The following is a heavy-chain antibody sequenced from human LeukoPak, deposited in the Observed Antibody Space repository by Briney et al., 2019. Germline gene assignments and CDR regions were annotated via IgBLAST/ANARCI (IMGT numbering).Heavy chain of an antibody. J-gene: IGHJ3*02. CDR1: GYTFTSYD. CDR3: ARGRRIFGVVIPYAFDI. V-gene: IGHV1-8*03. Sequence: ASVKVSCKASGYTFTSYDINWVRQATGQGLEWMGWMNPNGGNTGYAQKFQGRVTITRNTSISTAYMELSSLRSEDTAVYYCARGRRIFGVVIPYAFDIWGQGTMVTVSS. CDR2: MNPNGGNT. D-gene: IGHD3-3*01.